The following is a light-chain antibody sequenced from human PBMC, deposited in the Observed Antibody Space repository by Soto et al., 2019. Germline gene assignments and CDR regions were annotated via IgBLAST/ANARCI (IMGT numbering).Light chain of an antibody. V-gene: IGKV3-20*01. J-gene: IGKJ3*01. Sequence: EIVLAQSPGTLSCSAGDIATLSFRASQSVMGSYLSWYQQKPGQAPRLLIFHASTRATGIPDRFSGSGSGTDFTLTVSRLEPEDSAVYYCHQYGSSPFTFGPGTKVDNK. CDR1: QSVMGSY. CDR2: HAS. CDR3: HQYGSSPFT.